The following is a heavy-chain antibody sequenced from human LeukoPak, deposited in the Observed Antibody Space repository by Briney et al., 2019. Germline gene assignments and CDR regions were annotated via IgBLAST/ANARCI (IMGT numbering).Heavy chain of an antibody. V-gene: IGHV3-30-3*01. CDR1: GFPYRRYD. J-gene: IGHJ4*03. CDR3: ARGDIVPVYCGSWCGLGF. Sequence: GGSLTLFCTASGFPYRRYDMHWVRQAPGKGLEWVALISYDVSNKYYADSVKGRFTISRDNSKNSLYMQMNNLRPEDTAVYYCARGDIVPVYCGSWCGLGFWGQGTLVTVSS. D-gene: IGHD3-22*01. CDR2: ISYDVSNK.